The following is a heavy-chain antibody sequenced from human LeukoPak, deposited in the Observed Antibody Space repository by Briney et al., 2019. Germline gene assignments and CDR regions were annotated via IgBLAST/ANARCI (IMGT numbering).Heavy chain of an antibody. D-gene: IGHD3-3*01. CDR3: TTVLRFFGSDY. V-gene: IGHV3-15*01. Sequence: GGSLRLSCAASEFTFSNAWMIWVRQIPGKGLEWVGRIKSKTDGGTTDYSAPVKGRFTISRDDSKNTLYLQMNSLKPEDTGVYYCTTVLRFFGSDYWGQGTLVTVSS. CDR1: EFTFSNAW. CDR2: IKSKTDGGTT. J-gene: IGHJ4*02.